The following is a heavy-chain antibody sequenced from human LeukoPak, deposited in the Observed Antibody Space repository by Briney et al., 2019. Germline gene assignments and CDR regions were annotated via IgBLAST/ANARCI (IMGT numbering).Heavy chain of an antibody. Sequence: SQTLSLTCTVSGGSISSDDYYWSWIRQPPGKGLEWIGYISYSGNTYYNPSLKSRVTISVDTSKNQFSLKLSSVTVADTAVYYCARDRKYGSESLRRLDYWGQGTLVTVSS. V-gene: IGHV4-30-4*01. CDR2: ISYSGNT. CDR1: GGSISSDDYY. J-gene: IGHJ4*02. CDR3: ARDRKYGSESLRRLDY. D-gene: IGHD3-10*01.